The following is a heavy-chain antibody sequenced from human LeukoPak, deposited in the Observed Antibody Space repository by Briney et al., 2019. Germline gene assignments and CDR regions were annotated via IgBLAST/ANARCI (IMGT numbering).Heavy chain of an antibody. CDR1: GGSISSSSYY. J-gene: IGHJ6*03. V-gene: IGHV4-39*07. Sequence: SETLSLTCTVSGGSISSSSYYWGWLRQPPGKGLEWIRSIHYSGSTNYNPSLKSRVTISVDTSKNQFSLKLSSVTAADTAVYYCARGYCSGGSCYSYYYYNYMDVWGKGTTVTVSS. CDR2: IHYSGST. D-gene: IGHD2-15*01. CDR3: ARGYCSGGSCYSYYYYNYMDV.